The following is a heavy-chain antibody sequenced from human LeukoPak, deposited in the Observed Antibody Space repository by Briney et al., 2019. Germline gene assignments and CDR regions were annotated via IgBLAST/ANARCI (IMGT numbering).Heavy chain of an antibody. CDR2: ISAYNGNT. D-gene: IGHD2-2*01. J-gene: IGHJ4*02. V-gene: IGHV1-18*01. CDR3: ARADIYCSSTSCYRFGY. Sequence: ASVKVSCKASGYTFTSYGISWVRQAPGQGLEWMGWISAYNGNTNYAQKLQGRVTMTTDTSTSTDYMELRSLRSDDTAVYYCARADIYCSSTSCYRFGYWGQGTLATVSS. CDR1: GYTFTSYG.